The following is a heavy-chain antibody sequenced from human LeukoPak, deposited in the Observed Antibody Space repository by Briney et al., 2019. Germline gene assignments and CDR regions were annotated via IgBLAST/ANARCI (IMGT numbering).Heavy chain of an antibody. CDR3: ARDSPFEWDVFGDSFDI. CDR1: VFTFSSYS. CDR2: ISSSSSYI. D-gene: IGHD1-26*01. J-gene: IGHJ3*02. Sequence: GGSLRPSCAASVFTFSSYSMNWVRQAPGKGLEWVSSISSSSSYIYYPDSVKGRFTISRDNAKNSLYLQMNSLRAEDTAVYYCARDSPFEWDVFGDSFDIWGQGTVVTVSS. V-gene: IGHV3-21*01.